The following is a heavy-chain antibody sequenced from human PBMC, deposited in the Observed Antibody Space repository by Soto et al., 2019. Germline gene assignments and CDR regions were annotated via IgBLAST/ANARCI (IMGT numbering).Heavy chain of an antibody. CDR1: GYTFSNYD. CDR3: ARGIKGLPPSAFDI. D-gene: IGHD5-12*01. CDR2: LNPNTDKT. V-gene: IGHV1-8*01. J-gene: IGHJ3*02. Sequence: ASVKVSCKASGYTFSNYDINWVRQATGQGLEWMGWLNPNTDKTGSAQKFQGRVTMTRNTSISTAYLELSGLRSDDTAVYYCARGIKGLPPSAFDIWGQGTRVTVSS.